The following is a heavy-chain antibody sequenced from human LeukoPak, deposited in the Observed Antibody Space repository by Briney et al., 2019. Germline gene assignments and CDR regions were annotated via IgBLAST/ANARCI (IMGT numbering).Heavy chain of an antibody. V-gene: IGHV3-13*01. CDR1: GITFSDYD. Sequence: GGSLRLSCAASGITFSDYDMHWVRQATGKGLEWVSAIGTAGDTYYTGSVKGRFTISRGNAKNSLYLQMNSLRAGDTAVYYCARVAKERVGGVYYFDYWGQGTLVTVSS. CDR3: ARVAKERVGGVYYFDY. J-gene: IGHJ4*02. D-gene: IGHD1-1*01. CDR2: IGTAGDT.